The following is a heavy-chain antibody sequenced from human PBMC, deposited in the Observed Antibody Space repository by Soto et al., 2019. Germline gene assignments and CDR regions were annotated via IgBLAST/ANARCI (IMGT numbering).Heavy chain of an antibody. Sequence: GESLKSSCKGSGNSFTSHWISCVRQMPWKGLEWMVRIDPSDSYTNYSPSFQGHVTISVDKSITTAYLQWSSLKASDTAMYYCERLSYYNYGMAVWGPGTTVTLSS. V-gene: IGHV5-10-1*01. J-gene: IGHJ6*01. CDR1: GNSFTSHW. CDR3: ERLSYYNYGMAV. CDR2: IDPSDSYT.